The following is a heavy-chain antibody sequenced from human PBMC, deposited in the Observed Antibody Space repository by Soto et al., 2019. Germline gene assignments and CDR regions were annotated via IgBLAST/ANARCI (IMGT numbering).Heavy chain of an antibody. Sequence: EVQLLESGGGLVQPGGSLRLSCAASGFTFSSYAMSWVRQAPGKGLEWVSAISGSGGSTYYADSVKGRFTISRDNSKNTLYLQMNSLRAEDSAVYYCARRGWVVAAITGMDVWGNGTTVTVSS. V-gene: IGHV3-23*01. D-gene: IGHD2-15*01. CDR2: ISGSGGST. CDR1: GFTFSSYA. J-gene: IGHJ6*04. CDR3: ARRGWVVAAITGMDV.